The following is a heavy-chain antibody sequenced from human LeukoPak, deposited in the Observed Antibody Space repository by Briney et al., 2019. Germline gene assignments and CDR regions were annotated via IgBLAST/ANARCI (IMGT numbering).Heavy chain of an antibody. CDR1: GGSFSGYY. V-gene: IGHV4-34*01. CDR2: INHSGST. D-gene: IGHD1-1*01. Sequence: SETLSLTCAVYGGSFSGYYWSWIRQPPGKGLEWIGEINHSGSTNYNPSLKSRVTISVDTSKNQFSLKLSYVTAADTAVYYCARGSRYADFDYWGQGTLVTVSS. J-gene: IGHJ4*02. CDR3: ARGSRYADFDY.